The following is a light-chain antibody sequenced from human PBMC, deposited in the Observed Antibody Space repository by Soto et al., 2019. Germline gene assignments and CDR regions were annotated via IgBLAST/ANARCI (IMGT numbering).Light chain of an antibody. Sequence: EKILTQSTGTLCLSPGERATLSCRASQSVTSNYLAWYQQKPGQAPRLLIYGAFPRATGIPDRFSGSGSGTDFTLTISRLEPEDFAVYHCQQYGSSPPYTFGQGTKLEI. CDR2: GAF. CDR3: QQYGSSPPYT. J-gene: IGKJ2*01. V-gene: IGKV3-20*01. CDR1: QSVTSNY.